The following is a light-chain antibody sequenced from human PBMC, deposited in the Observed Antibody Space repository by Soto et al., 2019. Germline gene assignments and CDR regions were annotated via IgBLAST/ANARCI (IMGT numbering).Light chain of an antibody. CDR1: QSVSSY. CDR2: DVS. J-gene: IGKJ5*01. V-gene: IGKV3-11*01. CDR3: QHRYNWLIT. Sequence: EIVFTQSSATPSLSPGERATLSCRASQSVSSYLGWYQQKPGQAPRLLIYDVSNRATGIPARFSGSGSGTDFTLTISSLEPEDFAVYYCQHRYNWLITFGQGTRLEIK.